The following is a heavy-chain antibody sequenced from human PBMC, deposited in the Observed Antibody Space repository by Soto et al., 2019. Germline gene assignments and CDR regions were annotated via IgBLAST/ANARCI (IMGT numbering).Heavy chain of an antibody. D-gene: IGHD5-12*01. CDR1: GYTFTSYD. CDR2: MNPNSGNT. CDR3: ARSVATGLYYFDY. Sequence: GASLKVSCKASGYTFTSYDINWVRQATGQGLEWMGWMNPNSGNTGYAQKFQGRVTMTRNTSISTAYMELSSLRSEDTAVYYCARSVATGLYYFDYWGQGTLVTVSS. J-gene: IGHJ4*02. V-gene: IGHV1-8*01.